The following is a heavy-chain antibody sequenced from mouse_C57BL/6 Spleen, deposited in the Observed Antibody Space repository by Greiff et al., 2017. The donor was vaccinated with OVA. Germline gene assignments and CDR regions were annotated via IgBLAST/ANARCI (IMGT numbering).Heavy chain of an antibody. V-gene: IGHV1-84*01. CDR1: GYTFTDYY. Sequence: VQVVESGPELVKPGASVKISCKASGYTFTDYYINWVKQRPGQGLEWIGWIYPGSGNTKYNEKFKGKATLTVDTSSSTAYMQLSSLTSEDSAVYFCARSGYYGSMGNFDYWGQGTTLTVSS. J-gene: IGHJ2*01. CDR2: IYPGSGNT. D-gene: IGHD1-2*01. CDR3: ARSGYYGSMGNFDY.